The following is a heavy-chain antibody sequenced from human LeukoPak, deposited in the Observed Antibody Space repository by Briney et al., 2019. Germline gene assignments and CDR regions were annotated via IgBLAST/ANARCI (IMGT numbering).Heavy chain of an antibody. J-gene: IGHJ3*02. D-gene: IGHD3-10*01. CDR2: ISGSGGST. V-gene: IGHV3-23*01. CDR1: GFTFSSYA. CDR3: AGVWFGEPWGAFDI. Sequence: SGGSLRLSCAASGFTFSSYAMSWVRQAPGKGLEWVSAISGSGGSTYYADSVKGRFTISRDNSKNTLYLQMNSLRAEDTAVYYCAGVWFGEPWGAFDIWGQGIMVTVSS.